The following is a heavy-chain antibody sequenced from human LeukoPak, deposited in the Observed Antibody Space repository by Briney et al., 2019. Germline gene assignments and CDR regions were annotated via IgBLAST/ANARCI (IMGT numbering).Heavy chain of an antibody. CDR3: VRELPPVVQYYFDH. CDR1: GFTFGSYW. D-gene: IGHD2-21*01. V-gene: IGHV3-74*01. Sequence: GGSLRLSCAASGFTFGSYWMHWVRQVPGKGLMWVARVNLDGRSTSYAESVKGRFTISRDNSRNTLYLQMNSLRAEDTAVYYCVRELPPVVQYYFDHWGPGTLVTVSS. J-gene: IGHJ4*02. CDR2: VNLDGRST.